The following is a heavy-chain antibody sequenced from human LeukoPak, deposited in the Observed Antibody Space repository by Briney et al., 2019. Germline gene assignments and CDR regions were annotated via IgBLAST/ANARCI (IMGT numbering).Heavy chain of an antibody. D-gene: IGHD5-18*01. CDR3: ARDPSIQLWLPCISCYEYYFDY. J-gene: IGHJ4*02. Sequence: PGGSLRLSCAASGFTFSSYAMHWVRQAPGKGLEWVAVISYDGSNKYCADSVKGRFTISRDNSKNTLYLQMNSLRAEDTAVYYCARDPSIQLWLPCISCYEYYFDYWGQGTLVTVSS. V-gene: IGHV3-30-3*01. CDR2: ISYDGSNK. CDR1: GFTFSSYA.